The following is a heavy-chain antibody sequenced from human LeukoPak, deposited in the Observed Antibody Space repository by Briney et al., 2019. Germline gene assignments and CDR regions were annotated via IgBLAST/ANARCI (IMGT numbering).Heavy chain of an antibody. Sequence: PSETLSLTRAVYGGSFSGYYWSWIRQPPGKGLEWIGEINHSGSTNYNPSLKSRVTISVDTSKNQFSLKLSSVTAADTAVYYCARGLGYRGSYYVRWGQGTLVTVSS. V-gene: IGHV4-34*01. CDR1: GGSFSGYY. CDR3: ARGLGYRGSYYVR. CDR2: INHSGST. J-gene: IGHJ4*02. D-gene: IGHD1-26*01.